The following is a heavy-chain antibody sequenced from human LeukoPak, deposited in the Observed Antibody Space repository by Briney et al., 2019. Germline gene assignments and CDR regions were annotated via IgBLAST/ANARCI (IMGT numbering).Heavy chain of an antibody. Sequence: GGSLRLSCAASGFTFSDYYMSWIRQAPGKGLEWVSYISRSGSTIYYADSVKGRFTISRDNAKNSLYLQMNSLRAEDTAVYYCASGRDCSGGSCYFYYYYGMDVWGQGTTVTVSS. V-gene: IGHV3-11*01. CDR2: ISRSGSTI. D-gene: IGHD2-15*01. CDR1: GFTFSDYY. CDR3: ASGRDCSGGSCYFYYYYGMDV. J-gene: IGHJ6*02.